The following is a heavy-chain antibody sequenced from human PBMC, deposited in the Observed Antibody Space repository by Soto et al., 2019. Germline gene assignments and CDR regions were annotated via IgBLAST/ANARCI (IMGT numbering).Heavy chain of an antibody. CDR1: GFTFSSYW. V-gene: IGHV3-7*01. CDR3: AREGYCSGGSCYYYYYMDV. Sequence: GGSLRLACAASGFTFSSYWMSWVRQAPGKGLEWVANIKQDGSEKYYVDSVKGRFTISRDNAKNSLYLQMNSLRAEDTAVYYCAREGYCSGGSCYYYYYMDVWGKGT. J-gene: IGHJ6*03. D-gene: IGHD2-15*01. CDR2: IKQDGSEK.